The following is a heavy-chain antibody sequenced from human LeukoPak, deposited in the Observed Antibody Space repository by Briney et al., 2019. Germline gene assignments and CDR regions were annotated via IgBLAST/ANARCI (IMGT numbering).Heavy chain of an antibody. CDR2: ISGSGGST. CDR3: AKTSSSWYSDIGNWFDP. J-gene: IGHJ5*02. Sequence: GGSLRLSCAASGFTFSSYAMSWVRQAPGKGLEWVSAISGSGGSTYYADSVKGRFTISRDNSKNTLYLQMNSLRAEDMAVYYCAKTSSSWYSDIGNWFDPWGQGTLVTVSS. D-gene: IGHD6-13*01. CDR1: GFTFSSYA. V-gene: IGHV3-23*01.